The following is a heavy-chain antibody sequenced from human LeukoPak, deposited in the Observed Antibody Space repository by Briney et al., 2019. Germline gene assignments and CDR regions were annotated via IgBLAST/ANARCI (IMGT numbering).Heavy chain of an antibody. Sequence: PGGSLRLSCAASGFTFSDYYMSWIRQAPGKGLEWISYISSSGSTIYYADSVKGRFTISRDNAKNSLYLQMNSLRAEDTAVYYCAKVTTYGDYYFDYWGQGTLVTVSS. CDR2: ISSSGSTI. D-gene: IGHD4-17*01. V-gene: IGHV3-11*01. J-gene: IGHJ4*02. CDR3: AKVTTYGDYYFDY. CDR1: GFTFSDYY.